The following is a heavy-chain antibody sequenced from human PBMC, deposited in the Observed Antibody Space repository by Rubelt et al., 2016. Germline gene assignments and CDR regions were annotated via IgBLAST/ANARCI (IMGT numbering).Heavy chain of an antibody. V-gene: IGHV5-51*01. Sequence: EVQLVQSGAEVKKPGESLKISCKGSGYSFTSYWIGWVRQMPGKGLEWMGIIYPGDSDTRYSPSFQGQVTIAAEKACSTADLQWSSLKASETAMYDCAGHQQGLGELPDWGQGTLVTVSP. CDR3: AGHQQGLGELPD. CDR1: GYSFTSYW. J-gene: IGHJ4*02. CDR2: IYPGDSDT. D-gene: IGHD3-16*01.